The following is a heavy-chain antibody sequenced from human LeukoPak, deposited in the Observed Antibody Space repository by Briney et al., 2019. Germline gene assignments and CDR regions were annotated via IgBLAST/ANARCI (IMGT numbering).Heavy chain of an antibody. V-gene: IGHV3-7*03. CDR3: AKARSEVQAYFHGMDV. CDR2: IKQDGSEK. Sequence: GGSLRLSCAASGFTFSSYWMSWVRQAPGKGLEWVANIKQDGSEKYYVDSVKGRFTISRDNAKNSLYLQMNSLRAEDTAVYYCAKARSEVQAYFHGMDVWGQGTTVIVSS. D-gene: IGHD1-1*01. CDR1: GFTFSSYW. J-gene: IGHJ6*02.